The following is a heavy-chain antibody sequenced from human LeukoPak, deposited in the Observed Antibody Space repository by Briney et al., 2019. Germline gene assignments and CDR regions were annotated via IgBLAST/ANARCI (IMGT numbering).Heavy chain of an antibody. CDR1: GFTFGSYG. D-gene: IGHD2-15*01. Sequence: GGSLRLSCAASGFTFGSYGMHWVRQAPGKGLEWVAVISYDGSNKYYADSVKGRFTISRDNSKNTLYLQMNSLRAEDTAVYYCANVGGYCSGGSCYSNDAFDIWGQGTMVTVSS. V-gene: IGHV3-30*18. CDR3: ANVGGYCSGGSCYSNDAFDI. CDR2: ISYDGSNK. J-gene: IGHJ3*02.